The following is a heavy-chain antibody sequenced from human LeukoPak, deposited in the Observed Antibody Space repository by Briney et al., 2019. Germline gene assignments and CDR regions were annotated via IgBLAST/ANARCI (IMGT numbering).Heavy chain of an antibody. CDR3: ARSALTAAGTRYFPH. Sequence: ASVKVSGKASGYTFNSYGISWVRQAPGQGLEWMGWISAYNGNTNYAQNLQGRVTITTDTSTSTAYMELRSLRLDDTAVYSCARSALTAAGTRYFPHWGQGTLVTVSS. J-gene: IGHJ1*01. D-gene: IGHD6-13*01. V-gene: IGHV1-18*01. CDR2: ISAYNGNT. CDR1: GYTFNSYG.